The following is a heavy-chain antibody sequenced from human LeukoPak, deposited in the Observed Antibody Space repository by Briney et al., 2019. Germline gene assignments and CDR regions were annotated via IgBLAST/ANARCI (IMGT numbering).Heavy chain of an antibody. V-gene: IGHV3-30*04. CDR2: ISYDGRKT. D-gene: IGHD1-26*01. J-gene: IGHJ4*02. CDR3: ARDGVGVRYCFDY. CDR1: GFTFSTYG. Sequence: PGGSLRLSCVGSGFTFSTYGMHWVRQAPGKGLEWVALISYDGRKTYYADSVKGRFTISRDISKNTLYLQMNSLRTEGTAVYHCARDGVGVRYCFDYWGQGTLVTVSS.